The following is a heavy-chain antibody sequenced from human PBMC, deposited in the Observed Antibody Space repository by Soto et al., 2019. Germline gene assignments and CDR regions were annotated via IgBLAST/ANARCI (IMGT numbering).Heavy chain of an antibody. D-gene: IGHD3-22*01. V-gene: IGHV4-61*08. CDR2: IYYSGST. CDR1: GGSISSGGYS. J-gene: IGHJ4*02. Sequence: SSETLSLTCAVSGGSISSGGYSWSWIRQPPGKGLEWIGYIYYSGSTNYNPSLKSRLTISVDTSKNQFSLKLSSVTAADTAVYYCARSDHYYYDSSGYWDYWGQGTLVTVSS. CDR3: ARSDHYYYDSSGYWDY.